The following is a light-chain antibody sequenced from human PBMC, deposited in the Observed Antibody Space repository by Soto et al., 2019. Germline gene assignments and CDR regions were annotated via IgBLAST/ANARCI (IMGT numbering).Light chain of an antibody. CDR1: SSDVGGYNF. CDR2: DVS. J-gene: IGLJ3*02. V-gene: IGLV2-11*01. CDR3: CSNAGSYTWV. Sequence: QSALTQPRSVSGSPGQSVTISCSGSSSDVGGYNFVSWYQRHPGKAPKLMIYDVSKRPSGVPGRFSGSKSGNTASLTISGLQAEDEADYYCCSNAGSYTWVFGGGTKLTVL.